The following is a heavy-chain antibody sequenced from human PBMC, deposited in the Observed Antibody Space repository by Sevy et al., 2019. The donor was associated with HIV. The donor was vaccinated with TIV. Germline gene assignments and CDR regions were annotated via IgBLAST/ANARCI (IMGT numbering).Heavy chain of an antibody. Sequence: GGCLRLSCAASGVTLSSYGIHWVRQAPGKGLEWVAVIGYDGSNIHYTDAVKGRFTISRDNSKDTYFLQMDSLRAEDTAIYYCARDARIFGNYLLAYFDYWGHGTLVTVSS. V-gene: IGHV3-30*12. D-gene: IGHD3-9*01. CDR1: GVTLSSYG. CDR3: ARDARIFGNYLLAYFDY. CDR2: IGYDGSNI. J-gene: IGHJ4*01.